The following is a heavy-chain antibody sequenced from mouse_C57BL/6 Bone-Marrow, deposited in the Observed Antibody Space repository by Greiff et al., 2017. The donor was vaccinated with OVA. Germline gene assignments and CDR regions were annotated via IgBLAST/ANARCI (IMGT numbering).Heavy chain of an antibody. CDR3: ARCPNYYGSSYGAMDD. CDR2: IYIGNGYT. D-gene: IGHD1-1*01. V-gene: IGHV1-58*01. Sequence: VQLQQSGAELVRPGSSVKMSCKTSGYTFTSYGINWVKQRPGQGLEWIGYIYIGNGYTEYNEKFKGKATLTSDTSSSTAYMQLSSLTSEDSAIYVCARCPNYYGSSYGAMDDWGQGTSVTVSS. CDR1: GYTFTSYG. J-gene: IGHJ4*01.